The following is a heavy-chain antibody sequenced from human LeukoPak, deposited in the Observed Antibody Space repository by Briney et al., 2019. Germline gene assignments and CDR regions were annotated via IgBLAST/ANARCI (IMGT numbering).Heavy chain of an antibody. V-gene: IGHV5-51*01. CDR2: IYPGDSDT. J-gene: IGHJ4*02. Sequence: GESLKISCKGSGSRSTSYWIGWVRPMPGKGLEWMGIIYPGDSDTRYSPSFQGQVTVSADKSISTAYLQWSSLKASDTAMYYCARKLGSSGYRYFDYWGQGTLVTVSS. D-gene: IGHD3-22*01. CDR1: GSRSTSYW. CDR3: ARKLGSSGYRYFDY.